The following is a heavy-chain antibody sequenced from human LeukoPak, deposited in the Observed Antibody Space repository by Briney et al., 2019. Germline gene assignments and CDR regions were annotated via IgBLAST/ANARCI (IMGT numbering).Heavy chain of an antibody. V-gene: IGHV4-39*01. Sequence: PSETLSLTCAVSGDSIRTGNYYWGWIRQPPGRGLEWIGTVYYSRSTYYNPSLKSRVTISVDTSKNQFSLKLSSVTAADTAVYYCVRHLQLLALLDPWGRGTLVTVSS. CDR2: VYYSRST. J-gene: IGHJ5*02. CDR3: VRHLQLLALLDP. CDR1: GDSIRTGNYY. D-gene: IGHD1-1*01.